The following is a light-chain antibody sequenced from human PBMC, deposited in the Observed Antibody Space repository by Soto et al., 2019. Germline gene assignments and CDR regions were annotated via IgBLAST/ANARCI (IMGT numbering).Light chain of an antibody. CDR2: DAS. V-gene: IGKV3-11*01. CDR3: QQRSNWPIT. CDR1: QSVSSY. J-gene: IGKJ5*01. Sequence: EIVLTQSQTTLSLSPGERATLSCRTSQSVSSYFAWYQQKPGRAPRLLIYDASNRATGIPARFIGSGSGTDFTLTISSLEPEDFAVYYCQQRSNWPITFGQGTRLEIK.